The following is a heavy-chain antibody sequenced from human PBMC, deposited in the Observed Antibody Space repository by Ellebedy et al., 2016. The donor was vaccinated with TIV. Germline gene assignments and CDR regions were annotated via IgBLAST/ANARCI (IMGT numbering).Heavy chain of an antibody. Sequence: LRLSXTVSGASITHPNHFWTWIRQLPGTDLEWIGYTYYDGSASYNPSLKDRVTISVDTSKSQFSLSLTSVTAADTAVYYCARDLIPAAMGMDVWGQGTTVTVSS. CDR2: TYYDGSA. J-gene: IGHJ6*02. CDR1: GASITHPNHF. V-gene: IGHV4-31*03. CDR3: ARDLIPAAMGMDV. D-gene: IGHD2-2*01.